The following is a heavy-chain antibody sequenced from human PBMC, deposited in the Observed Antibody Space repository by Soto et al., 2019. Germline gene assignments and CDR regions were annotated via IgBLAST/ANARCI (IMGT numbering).Heavy chain of an antibody. D-gene: IGHD2-2*01. Sequence: QVRLKESGPGLVKPSGTLSLTCAVSGGSVSSSSCWRWVRQAPRKGLEWIGEIYHSGTFNYNPSLASRVSVSVDESRNQVSLTLTSVTAADTAIYYCVRSVPAATWAYNGMDVWGQGTTVTVSS. CDR1: GGSVSSSSC. CDR3: VRSVPAATWAYNGMDV. V-gene: IGHV4-4*02. J-gene: IGHJ6*02. CDR2: IYHSGTF.